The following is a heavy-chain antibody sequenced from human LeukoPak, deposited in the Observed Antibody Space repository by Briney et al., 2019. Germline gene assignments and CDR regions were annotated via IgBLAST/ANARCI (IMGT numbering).Heavy chain of an antibody. CDR2: INPNTGAT. Sequence: ASVTVSCLASVYTLTDYYLHCVRQAPGQGLEWMGWINPNTGATHSAQKFQGRITMTRDTSISTAYMDLSRLRSDDTAVYYCARDRVGSGWPRPYYFEVWGQGTLVTVSS. J-gene: IGHJ4*02. V-gene: IGHV1-2*02. D-gene: IGHD6-19*01. CDR1: VYTLTDYY. CDR3: ARDRVGSGWPRPYYFEV.